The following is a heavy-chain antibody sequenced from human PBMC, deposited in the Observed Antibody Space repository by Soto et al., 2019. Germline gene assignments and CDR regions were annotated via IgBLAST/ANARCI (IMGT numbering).Heavy chain of an antibody. Sequence: ASVEVSCKASGYTFTAYFIHWVRQAPGQGLEWLGWINPNSGGTKYAEKFQGRLTMTGDTSINTAYMGLSSLKTEDTAVYYCAKEMVGGGLRPQFDNWGQGTLVTVSS. D-gene: IGHD2-21*01. J-gene: IGHJ4*02. CDR3: AKEMVGGGLRPQFDN. CDR2: INPNSGGT. CDR1: GYTFTAYF. V-gene: IGHV1-2*02.